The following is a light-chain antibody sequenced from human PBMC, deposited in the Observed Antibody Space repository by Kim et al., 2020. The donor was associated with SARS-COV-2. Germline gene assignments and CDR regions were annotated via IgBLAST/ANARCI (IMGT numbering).Light chain of an antibody. Sequence: LYPGQTATISCSGHKVGDKFACWYQQKAGQSPVLIIYQDTKRPSGIPERFSGSNSGNTATLTISGTQAADEADYYCQAWDSTFYVFGTGTKVTVL. CDR2: QDT. V-gene: IGLV3-1*01. CDR3: QAWDSTFYV. J-gene: IGLJ1*01. CDR1: KVGDKF.